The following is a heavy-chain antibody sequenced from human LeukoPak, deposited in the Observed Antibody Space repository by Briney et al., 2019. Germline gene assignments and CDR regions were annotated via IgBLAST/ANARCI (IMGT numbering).Heavy chain of an antibody. CDR2: ISSSGSTI. Sequence: GGSLRLSCAASGFTFSDYYMSWIRQAPGKGLEWVSYISSSGSTIYYADSVKGRFTISRDNAKNSLYLQMNSLRAEDTAVYYCARVFRPSLTVFIIRGAFDIWGQGTMVTVSS. J-gene: IGHJ3*02. D-gene: IGHD3-3*01. V-gene: IGHV3-11*04. CDR1: GFTFSDYY. CDR3: ARVFRPSLTVFIIRGAFDI.